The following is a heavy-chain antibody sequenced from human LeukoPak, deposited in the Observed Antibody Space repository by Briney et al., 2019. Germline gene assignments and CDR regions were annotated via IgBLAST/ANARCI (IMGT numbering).Heavy chain of an antibody. D-gene: IGHD6-19*01. CDR3: ARWTDSSGWFYYYYGMDV. J-gene: IGHJ6*02. CDR2: ISYDGSNK. V-gene: IGHV3-30*04. CDR1: GFTFSSYA. Sequence: GGSLRLSCAASGFTFSSYAMHWVRQALGKGLEWVAVISYDGSNKYYADSVKGRFTISRDNSKNTLYLQMNSLRAEDTAVYYCARWTDSSGWFYYYYGMDVWGQGTTVTVSS.